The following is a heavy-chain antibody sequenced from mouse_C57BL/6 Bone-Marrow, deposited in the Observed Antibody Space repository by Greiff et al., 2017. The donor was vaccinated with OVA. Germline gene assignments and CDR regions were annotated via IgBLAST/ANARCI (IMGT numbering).Heavy chain of an antibody. J-gene: IGHJ4*01. CDR2: ITPGSGYT. V-gene: IGHV1-4*01. CDR1: GYTFTSSS. CDR3: ARSRHYYAMDY. Sequence: VQLQESGAELVRPGASVTMSCKASGYTFTSSSMHWVKQRPGQGLEWIGHITPGSGYTKYNQKFKDKATLTAVKSSSTAYMQLSSLTSEDSAVYYCARSRHYYAMDYWGQGTSVTVSS.